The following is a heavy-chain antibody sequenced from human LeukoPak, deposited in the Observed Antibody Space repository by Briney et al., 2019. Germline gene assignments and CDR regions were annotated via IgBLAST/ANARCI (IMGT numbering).Heavy chain of an antibody. CDR3: ARDREGDGYNFAAFDI. CDR2: ISSSGSTI. CDR1: GFTFSDYY. V-gene: IGHV3-11*04. D-gene: IGHD5-24*01. Sequence: GGSLRLSCAASGFTFSDYYMSWICQAPGKGLEWVSYISSSGSTIYYADSVKGRFTVSRDNAKNSLYLQMNSLRAEDTAVYYCARDREGDGYNFAAFDIWGQGTMVTVSS. J-gene: IGHJ3*02.